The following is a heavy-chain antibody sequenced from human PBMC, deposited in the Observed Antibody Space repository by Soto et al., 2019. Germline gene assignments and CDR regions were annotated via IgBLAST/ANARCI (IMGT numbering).Heavy chain of an antibody. D-gene: IGHD1-26*01. CDR3: ARGRPYYSPMDV. Sequence: QVQLQESGPGLVKPSQTLSLTCTVSGGSISSGGYYWSWIRQHPGKGLEWIGYINYSGSTYYNPSLKRRVTISVDTSKTQFSLKLSSVTAADTAVYYCARGRPYYSPMDVWGKGTTVTVSS. CDR2: INYSGST. J-gene: IGHJ6*03. CDR1: GGSISSGGYY. V-gene: IGHV4-31*03.